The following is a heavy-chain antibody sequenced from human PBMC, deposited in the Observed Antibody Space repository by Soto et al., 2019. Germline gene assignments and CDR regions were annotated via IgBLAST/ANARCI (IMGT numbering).Heavy chain of an antibody. CDR1: GGSFSGYY. D-gene: IGHD6-6*01. CDR2: INHSGST. Sequence: SKTLSLTCAVYGGSFSGYYWSWIRQPPGNGLEWIGEINHSGSTNYNPSLKSRVTISVDTSKNQFSLKLSSVTAADTAVYYCARVNRWGIAARIYYYYGMDVWGQGTTVTVSS. J-gene: IGHJ6*02. V-gene: IGHV4-34*01. CDR3: ARVNRWGIAARIYYYYGMDV.